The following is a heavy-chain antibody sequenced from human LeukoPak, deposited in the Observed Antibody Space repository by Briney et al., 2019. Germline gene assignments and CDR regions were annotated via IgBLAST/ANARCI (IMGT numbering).Heavy chain of an antibody. CDR2: ITGSGGTT. Sequence: PGGSLRLSCAASGFTFSSYAMGRVRQAPGKGLEWVSTITGSGGTTFYADSVKGRFTISRDNSKRTLYLQMNSLRAEDTAVYYCAKHDDIFSGLSYWGQGTLVTVSS. D-gene: IGHD3-9*01. V-gene: IGHV3-23*01. J-gene: IGHJ4*02. CDR1: GFTFSSYA. CDR3: AKHDDIFSGLSY.